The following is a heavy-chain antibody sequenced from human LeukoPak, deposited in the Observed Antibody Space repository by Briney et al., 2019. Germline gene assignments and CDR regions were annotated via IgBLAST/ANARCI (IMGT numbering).Heavy chain of an antibody. CDR1: GFTFSSYA. D-gene: IGHD4-11*01. Sequence: GGSLRLSCAASGFTFSSYAMSWVRQAPGKGLEWVSVISGSGGSTYYADSVKGRFTISRDNSKNTLYLQMNSLRAEDTAVYYCARSDYSNFEFDYWGQGTLVTVSS. V-gene: IGHV3-23*01. J-gene: IGHJ4*02. CDR2: ISGSGGST. CDR3: ARSDYSNFEFDY.